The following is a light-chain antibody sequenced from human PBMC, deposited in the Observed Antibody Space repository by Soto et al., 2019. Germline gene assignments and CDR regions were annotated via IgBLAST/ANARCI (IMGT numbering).Light chain of an antibody. CDR2: KAS. Sequence: DVQMTQSPSTLSAFVGDRVTITCRASQTITSWLAWYQQKPGNAPKLLIYKASSLESGVPSRFSGSGSGTEFPLTISSLQPDDFATYYCQQYNTDSWTFGQGTKVEIK. CDR3: QQYNTDSWT. CDR1: QTITSW. J-gene: IGKJ1*01. V-gene: IGKV1-5*03.